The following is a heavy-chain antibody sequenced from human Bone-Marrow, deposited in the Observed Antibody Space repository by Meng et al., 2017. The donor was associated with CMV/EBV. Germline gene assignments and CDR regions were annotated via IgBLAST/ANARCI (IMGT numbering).Heavy chain of an antibody. CDR3: ARWSYRYCSSTSCYPGGFDP. CDR1: GYSISSGYY. D-gene: IGHD2-2*01. CDR2: IYHSGST. Sequence: SETLSLTCTVSGYSISSGYYWGWIRQPPGKGLEWIGSIYHSGSTYYNPSLKSRVTISVDTSKNQFSLKLSSVTAADTAVYYCARWSYRYCSSTSCYPGGFDPWGQGTLVTVSS. V-gene: IGHV4-38-2*02. J-gene: IGHJ5*02.